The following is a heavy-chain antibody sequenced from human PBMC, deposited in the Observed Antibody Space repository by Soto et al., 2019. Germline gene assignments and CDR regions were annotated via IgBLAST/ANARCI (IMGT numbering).Heavy chain of an antibody. J-gene: IGHJ4*02. CDR1: GGSISSSSYY. CDR2: IYYSGST. Sequence: SETLSLTCTVSGGSISSSSYYWGWIRQPPGKGLEWIGSIYYSGSTYYNPSLKSRVTISVDTSKNQFSLKLSSVTAADTAVYYCVAVSRYYFDYWGQGTLVTVSS. V-gene: IGHV4-39*01. D-gene: IGHD3-16*02. CDR3: VAVSRYYFDY.